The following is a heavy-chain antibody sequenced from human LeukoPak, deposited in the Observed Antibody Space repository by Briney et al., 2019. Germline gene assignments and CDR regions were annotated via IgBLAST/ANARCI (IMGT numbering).Heavy chain of an antibody. V-gene: IGHV4-39*01. J-gene: IGHJ5*02. CDR2: IYYSGST. CDR3: ARSKIPGYSSGWPTPNWFDP. Sequence: SETLSLTCTVSGGSTSSSSYYWGWIRQPPGKGLEWIGSIYYSGSTYYNPSLKSRVTISVDTSKNQFSLKLSSVTAADTAVYYCARSKIPGYSSGWPTPNWFDPWGQGTLVTVSS. D-gene: IGHD6-19*01. CDR1: GGSTSSSSYY.